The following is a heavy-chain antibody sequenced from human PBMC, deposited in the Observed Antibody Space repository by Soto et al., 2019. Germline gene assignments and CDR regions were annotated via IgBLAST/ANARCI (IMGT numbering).Heavy chain of an antibody. CDR1: GFTFSNAW. Sequence: EVQLVESGGGLVKPGGSLRLSCAASGFTFSNAWMNWVRQAPGKGLEWVGRIKSKTDGGTTDYAAPVKGRFTISRDDSKNTLYLQMNSLKTEDTAVYYCTTDPYEVTHEGYYYYGMDVWGQGTTVTVSS. V-gene: IGHV3-15*07. D-gene: IGHD3-3*01. CDR2: IKSKTDGGTT. J-gene: IGHJ6*02. CDR3: TTDPYEVTHEGYYYYGMDV.